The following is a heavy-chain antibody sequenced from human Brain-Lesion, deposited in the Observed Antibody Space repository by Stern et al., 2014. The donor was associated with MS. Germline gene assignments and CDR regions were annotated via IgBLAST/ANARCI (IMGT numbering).Heavy chain of an antibody. CDR1: GGSISSGSDY. Sequence: LHLQESGPGLVKPSQTLSLTCTVSGGSISSGSDYWSWIRQPVGKGLEWIGRIPPSGSAFYTPSLKSRVTMSTDTSMNQFSLELNSATAADTAIYYCASGYRIFDYWGQGILVTVSS. CDR3: ASGYRIFDY. V-gene: IGHV4-61*02. J-gene: IGHJ4*02. CDR2: IPPSGSA. D-gene: IGHD5-18*01.